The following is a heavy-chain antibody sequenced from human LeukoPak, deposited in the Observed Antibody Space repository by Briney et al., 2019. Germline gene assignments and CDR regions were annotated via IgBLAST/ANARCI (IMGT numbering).Heavy chain of an antibody. J-gene: IGHJ4*02. D-gene: IGHD4-17*01. CDR3: AKEIWPTVTTPGWTYFDY. CDR1: GFTFSSYG. V-gene: IGHV3-30*02. CDR2: IRYDGSNK. Sequence: PGGSLGLSCAASGFTFSSYGMHWVRQAPGKGLEWVAFIRYDGSNKYYADSVKGRFTISRDNSKNTLYLQMNSLRAEDTAVYYCAKEIWPTVTTPGWTYFDYWGQGTLVTVSS.